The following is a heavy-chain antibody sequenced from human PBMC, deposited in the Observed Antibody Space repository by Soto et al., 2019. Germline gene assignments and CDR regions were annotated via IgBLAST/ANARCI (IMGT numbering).Heavy chain of an antibody. CDR3: ARAIYSYGSFDY. Sequence: PSETLSLTCAVYGGSFSGYYWSLIRQPPGKGLEWIGEINHSGSTNYNPSLKSRVTISVDTSKNQFSLKLSSVTAADTAVYYCARAIYSYGSFDYWGQGTMVTVS. V-gene: IGHV4-34*01. J-gene: IGHJ4*02. CDR2: INHSGST. CDR1: GGSFSGYY. D-gene: IGHD5-18*01.